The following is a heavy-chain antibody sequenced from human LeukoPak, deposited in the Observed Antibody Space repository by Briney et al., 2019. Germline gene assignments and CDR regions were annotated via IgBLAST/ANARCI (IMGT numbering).Heavy chain of an antibody. Sequence: GGSLRLSCAASEFTFTNFWMSWVRQAPGKGLEWVSAISGSGGSTYYADSVKGRFTISRDNSKNTLYLQMNSLRAEDTAVYYCAKASIAVAGVAEYFQHWGQGTLVTVSS. D-gene: IGHD6-19*01. V-gene: IGHV3-23*01. CDR1: EFTFTNFW. CDR2: ISGSGGST. CDR3: AKASIAVAGVAEYFQH. J-gene: IGHJ1*01.